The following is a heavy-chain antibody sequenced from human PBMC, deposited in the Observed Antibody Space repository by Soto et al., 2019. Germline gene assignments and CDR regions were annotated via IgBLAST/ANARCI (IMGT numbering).Heavy chain of an antibody. D-gene: IGHD2-8*02. CDR2: IIPISGTT. V-gene: IGHV1-69*06. J-gene: IGHJ4*02. CDR1: GGTFNNYA. Sequence: QVQLVQSGAEVKRPESSMKVSCKPSGGTFNNYAINWVRQAPGQGLEWMGAIIPISGTTKYAQKFQGRVTITADKSTSTVYMDLSSLRSEDRAVYYCARWGGLSCSGAVCFKKPFHFWGQGTLVTVSS. CDR3: ARWGGLSCSGAVCFKKPFHF.